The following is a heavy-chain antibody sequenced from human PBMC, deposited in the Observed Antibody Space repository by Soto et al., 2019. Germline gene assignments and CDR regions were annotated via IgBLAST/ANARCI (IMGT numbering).Heavy chain of an antibody. D-gene: IGHD6-19*01. CDR2: ISGSSTYI. J-gene: IGHJ4*02. Sequence: EVQLVESGGGLVKPGESLRVSCAASGFTFSYYSLHWVRQAPGKGLEWVSSISGSSTYIYYADRVKGRFTISRDNPKNSLYLRMDSLRAEDTAVYYCARGDGTGLYNSGSSPRYWGQGTLVTVSS. V-gene: IGHV3-21*04. CDR1: GFTFSYYS. CDR3: ARGDGTGLYNSGSSPRY.